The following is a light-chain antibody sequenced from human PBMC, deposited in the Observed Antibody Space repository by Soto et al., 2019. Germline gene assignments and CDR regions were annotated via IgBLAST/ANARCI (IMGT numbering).Light chain of an antibody. CDR2: GAS. J-gene: IGKJ5*01. Sequence: EMVWTHSPGHLSLSPGDIATPSSRAIQSVSGSYLAWYQHKPGQAPRIVIYGASSRATGIPDRFSGSGSGTDFTLTISRLEPEDFAGYYYQQYGSSITFGQGTRLEIK. CDR3: QQYGSSIT. CDR1: QSVSGSY. V-gene: IGKV3-20*01.